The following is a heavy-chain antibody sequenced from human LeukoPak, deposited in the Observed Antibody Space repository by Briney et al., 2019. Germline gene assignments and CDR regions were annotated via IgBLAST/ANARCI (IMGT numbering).Heavy chain of an antibody. D-gene: IGHD4-17*01. J-gene: IGHJ4*02. CDR1: GFTFSSYA. CDR3: ATDLG. V-gene: IGHV3-74*01. CDR2: VEHDGSRT. Sequence: GGSQRLSCAASGFTFSSYAMSWVRQAPGKGLVWVSRVEHDGSRTAYADSVTGRFTISRDNARNMVYLQMNSLRAEDTAVYYCATDLGWGQGTLVTVSS.